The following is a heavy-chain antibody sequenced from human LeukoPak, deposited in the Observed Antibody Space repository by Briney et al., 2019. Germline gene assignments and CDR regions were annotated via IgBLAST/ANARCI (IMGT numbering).Heavy chain of an antibody. D-gene: IGHD3-3*01. V-gene: IGHV3-23*01. Sequence: GSLRLSSAASGFTFSSYAMSWVRQAPGKGLEWVSAIIGSGGSTYYADSVKGRFTISRDNSKNTLYLQMNSLRAEDTAVYYCAKEGVLRFLEWRSYYFDYWGQGTLVTVSS. CDR3: AKEGVLRFLEWRSYYFDY. CDR2: IIGSGGST. J-gene: IGHJ4*02. CDR1: GFTFSSYA.